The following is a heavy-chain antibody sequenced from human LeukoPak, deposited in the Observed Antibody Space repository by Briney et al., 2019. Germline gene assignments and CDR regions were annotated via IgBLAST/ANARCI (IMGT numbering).Heavy chain of an antibody. CDR3: ATGSMVRGVIDRYFDY. D-gene: IGHD3-10*01. CDR1: GYTLTELS. V-gene: IGHV1-24*01. CDR2: FDPEDGET. J-gene: IGHJ4*02. Sequence: ASARVSSMVSGYTLTELSMHWVRQAPGKGLEWMGGFDPEDGETIYAQKFQGRVTMTEDTSTDTAYMELSSLRSEDTAVYYCATGSMVRGVIDRYFDYWGQGTLVPVSS.